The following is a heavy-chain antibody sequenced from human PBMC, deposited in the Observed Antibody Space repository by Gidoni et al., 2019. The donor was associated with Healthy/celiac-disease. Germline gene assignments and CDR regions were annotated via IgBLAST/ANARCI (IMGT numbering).Heavy chain of an antibody. V-gene: IGHV4-30-2*01. CDR2: IYHSGST. J-gene: IGHJ5*02. CDR1: GCSISSGGYS. CDR3: AREEGYCSSTSCYGWFDP. Sequence: QLQLQESGSGLVKPSQTLSLTCAVSGCSISSGGYSWSWIRQPPGKGLEWIGYIYHSGSTYYNPSLKSRVTISVDRSKNQFSLKLSSVTAADTAVYYCAREEGYCSSTSCYGWFDPWGQGTLVTVSS. D-gene: IGHD2-2*01.